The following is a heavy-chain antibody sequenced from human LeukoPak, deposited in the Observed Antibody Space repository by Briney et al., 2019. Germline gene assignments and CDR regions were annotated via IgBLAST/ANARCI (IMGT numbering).Heavy chain of an antibody. V-gene: IGHV1-46*01. CDR1: GGTFSSYA. CDR2: INPSGGST. Sequence: GASVKVSCKASGGTFSSYAISWVRQAPGQGLEWMGIINPSGGSTSYAQKVQGRVTMTRDTSTSTVYMELSRLRSEDTAVYYCARPNGPYGALYAFDIWGQGTVVTVSS. J-gene: IGHJ3*02. CDR3: ARPNGPYGALYAFDI. D-gene: IGHD4-17*01.